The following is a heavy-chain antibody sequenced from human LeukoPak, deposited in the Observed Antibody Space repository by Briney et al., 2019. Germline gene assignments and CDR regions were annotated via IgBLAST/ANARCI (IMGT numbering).Heavy chain of an antibody. D-gene: IGHD3-10*01. CDR1: GGTFSSYA. Sequence: SVKVSCKASGGTFSSYAISWVRQAPGQGLEWMGGIIPIFGTANYAQKFQGRVTITVDESTSTAYMELSSLRSEDTAVYYCARDKGYYGSGSSAWCYWGQGTLVTVSS. J-gene: IGHJ4*02. CDR2: IIPIFGTA. V-gene: IGHV1-69*13. CDR3: ARDKGYYGSGSSAWCY.